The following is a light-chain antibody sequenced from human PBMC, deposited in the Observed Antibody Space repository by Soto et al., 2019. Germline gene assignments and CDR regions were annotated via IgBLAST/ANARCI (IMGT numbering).Light chain of an antibody. CDR1: QSVGSY. CDR3: QQRSNWPPVFT. J-gene: IGKJ3*01. V-gene: IGKV3-11*01. CDR2: AAS. Sequence: EIVLTQSPATLSLSPGERATLSCRASQSVGSYLAWYQQKLGQAPRLLIYAASNRATGIPARFSGSGSGTDCTLTISSLEPEDFAVYYCQQRSNWPPVFTFGPGTKVDIK.